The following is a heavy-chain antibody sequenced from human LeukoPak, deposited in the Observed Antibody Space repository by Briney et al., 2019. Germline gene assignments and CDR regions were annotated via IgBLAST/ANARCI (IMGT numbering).Heavy chain of an antibody. Sequence: PSETLSLTCTVSGGSISSSSYYWGWIRQPPGKGLEWIGRIYTSGSTNYNPSLKSRVTMSVDTSKNQFSLKLSSVTAADTAVYYCARDGFHNNHYYYYYYMDVWGKGTTVTVSS. J-gene: IGHJ6*03. D-gene: IGHD1/OR15-1a*01. V-gene: IGHV4-39*07. CDR3: ARDGFHNNHYYYYYYMDV. CDR2: IYTSGST. CDR1: GGSISSSSYY.